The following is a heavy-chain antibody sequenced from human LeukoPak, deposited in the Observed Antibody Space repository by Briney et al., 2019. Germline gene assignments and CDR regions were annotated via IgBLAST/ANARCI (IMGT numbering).Heavy chain of an antibody. CDR1: GYTFTNYG. CDR2: ISAYNGNT. Sequence: ASVKVSCKASGYTFTNYGITWVRQAPGQGLEWMGWISAYNGNTNYAQKLQGRVTMTTDTSTSTAYMELRSLRSDDTAVYYCATTLYYDSSGYYLDYWGQGTLVTVSS. D-gene: IGHD3-22*01. J-gene: IGHJ4*02. CDR3: ATTLYYDSSGYYLDY. V-gene: IGHV1-18*01.